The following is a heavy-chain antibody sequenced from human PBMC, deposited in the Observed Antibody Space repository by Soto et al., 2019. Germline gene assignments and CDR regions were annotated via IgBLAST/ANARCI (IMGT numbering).Heavy chain of an antibody. D-gene: IGHD6-6*01. Sequence: QVHLVQSGAEVKKPGASVKVSCKGSGYGFTTYGITWVRQAPGQGLELMAWISAHNGNTNYAQKRQGRVTVTRDTSTSTAYMELRSLRSDDTAVYYCARGRDGDYWGQGALVTVSS. V-gene: IGHV1-18*01. J-gene: IGHJ4*02. CDR3: ARGRDGDY. CDR1: GYGFTTYG. CDR2: ISAHNGNT.